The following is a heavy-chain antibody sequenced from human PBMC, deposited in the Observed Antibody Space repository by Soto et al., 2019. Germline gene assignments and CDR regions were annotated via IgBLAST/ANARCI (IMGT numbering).Heavy chain of an antibody. D-gene: IGHD3-3*01. V-gene: IGHV1-46*01. Sequence: ASVKVSCKASGYTFTSYYMHWVRQAPGQGLEWMGIINPSGGNTSYAQKFQGRVTITRDTSTSTVYMELSSLRSEDTAVYYCASSSVLRFLEWLLWGQGTLVTVSS. J-gene: IGHJ4*02. CDR3: ASSSVLRFLEWLL. CDR2: INPSGGNT. CDR1: GYTFTSYY.